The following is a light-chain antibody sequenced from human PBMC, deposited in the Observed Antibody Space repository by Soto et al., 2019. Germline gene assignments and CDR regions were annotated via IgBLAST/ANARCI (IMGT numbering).Light chain of an antibody. Sequence: QSVLTQPPSVSGAPGQRVTISCTGSSSNIGAGYDVHWYQQRPGTAPKLLIFGNINRPSGVPDRFSGSKSGTSASLAITGLQAEDEGDYYCSSYARGTAVLFGGGTKLTVL. CDR3: SSYARGTAVL. CDR2: GNI. V-gene: IGLV1-40*01. CDR1: SSNIGAGYD. J-gene: IGLJ3*02.